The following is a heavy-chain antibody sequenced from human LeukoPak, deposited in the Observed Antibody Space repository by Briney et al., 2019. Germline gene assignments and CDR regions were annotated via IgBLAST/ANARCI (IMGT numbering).Heavy chain of an antibody. CDR1: GFTFSSYW. V-gene: IGHV3-7*01. Sequence: GGSLRLSCAASGFTFSSYWMSWVRQAPGKGLEWVANIKQDGSEKYYVDSVKGRFTISRDNAKNSLYLQMNSLRAEDTAVYYCAREGVGAARIPTGAFDIWGQGTMVTVSS. D-gene: IGHD1-26*01. J-gene: IGHJ3*02. CDR3: AREGVGAARIPTGAFDI. CDR2: IKQDGSEK.